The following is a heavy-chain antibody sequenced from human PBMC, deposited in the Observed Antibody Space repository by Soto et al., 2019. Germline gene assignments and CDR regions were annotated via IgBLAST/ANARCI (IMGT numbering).Heavy chain of an antibody. Sequence: ASVKVSCKAFGYSFTDYFVHWVRQAPGQGPEWMGIINPDGGTTGYAQKFQGRVALTSDTSTNTLYMELRSLTSDDTAVYYCASLIGVDVLRDYWGQGTRVTVSS. CDR3: ASLIGVDVLRDY. J-gene: IGHJ4*02. D-gene: IGHD2-21*01. CDR2: INPDGGTT. CDR1: GYSFTDYF. V-gene: IGHV1-46*01.